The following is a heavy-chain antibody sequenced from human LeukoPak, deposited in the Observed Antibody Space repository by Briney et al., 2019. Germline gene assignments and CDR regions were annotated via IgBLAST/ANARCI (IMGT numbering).Heavy chain of an antibody. J-gene: IGHJ4*02. CDR2: INSDGSST. D-gene: IGHD3-22*01. CDR1: GFTFSSYW. Sequence: GGSLRLSCAASGFTFSSYWMYWVRQGPGKGLVWVSRINSDGSSTSHADSVKGRFTISRDNSKNTLSLQMNSLRAEDTAVYYCAKDYYDSSGYTYDYWGQGTLVTVSS. V-gene: IGHV3-74*01. CDR3: AKDYYDSSGYTYDY.